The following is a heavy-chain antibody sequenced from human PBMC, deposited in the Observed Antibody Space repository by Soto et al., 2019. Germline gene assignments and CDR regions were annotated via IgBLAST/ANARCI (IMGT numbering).Heavy chain of an antibody. CDR3: ARHRGGWYYWFDP. V-gene: IGHV4-59*08. CDR2: IYYSGST. Sequence: SETLSLTCTVSGGSISSFYWSWIRQPPGKGLEWIGYIYYSGSTNYNPSLKSRVTISVDTSKNQFSLKLSSVTAADTAVYYCARHRGGWYYWFDPWGQGTLVTVSS. D-gene: IGHD6-19*01. CDR1: GGSISSFY. J-gene: IGHJ5*02.